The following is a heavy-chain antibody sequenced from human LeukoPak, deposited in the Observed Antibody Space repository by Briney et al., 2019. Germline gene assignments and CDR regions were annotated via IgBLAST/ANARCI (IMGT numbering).Heavy chain of an antibody. J-gene: IGHJ4*02. V-gene: IGHV1-18*01. Sequence: ASVKVSCKASGYTFTSYPTSWVRQAPGQELEWMGWITTYNGNTNYARKLQDRVTMTTDTSTRTAYMDLRGLRSDDTAVYYCARGYDYGDYVGDFDYWGQGTLVTASS. CDR1: GYTFTSYP. D-gene: IGHD4-17*01. CDR2: ITTYNGNT. CDR3: ARGYDYGDYVGDFDY.